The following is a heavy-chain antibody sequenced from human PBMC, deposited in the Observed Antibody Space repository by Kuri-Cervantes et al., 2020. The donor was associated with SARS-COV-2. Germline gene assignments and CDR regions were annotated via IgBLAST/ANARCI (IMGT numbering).Heavy chain of an antibody. Sequence: GESLKISCAASGFTFSSYAMGWVRQAPGKGLEWVSAMSASGSTYYAESVRGRFSISRDNSKNTLHLQMNSLRAEDAAIYYCARDSRGNHYGLIDYWGQGTLVTVSS. CDR2: MSASGST. J-gene: IGHJ4*02. CDR3: ARDSRGNHYGLIDY. V-gene: IGHV3-23*01. CDR1: GFTFSSYA. D-gene: IGHD4-17*01.